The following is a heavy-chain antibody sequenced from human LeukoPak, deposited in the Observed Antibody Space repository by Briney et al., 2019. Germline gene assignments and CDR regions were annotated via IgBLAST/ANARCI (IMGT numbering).Heavy chain of an antibody. J-gene: IGHJ4*02. CDR3: ARLRDPITMVRGDY. D-gene: IGHD3-10*01. CDR2: ISGSGGST. Sequence: GGSLRLSCAASGFTFSSYAMSWVRQAPGKGLEWVSAISGSGGSTYYADSVKGRFTISRDNSKNTLYLQMNSLRAEDTAVYYCARLRDPITMVRGDYWGQGTLVTVSS. CDR1: GFTFSSYA. V-gene: IGHV3-23*01.